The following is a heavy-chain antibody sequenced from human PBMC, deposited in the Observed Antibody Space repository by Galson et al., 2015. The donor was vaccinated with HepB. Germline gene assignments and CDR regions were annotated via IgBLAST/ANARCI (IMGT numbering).Heavy chain of an antibody. CDR2: IWNDGSRK. Sequence: SLGLSCAGTGFTFRRYAMHWVRHAPGRGLEWVTIIWNDGSRKLYGNSVRGRFTISRDNSKNTVYLQMNSLRAEDTGVYYCARGENASGYRPDYWGQGTLVIVSS. D-gene: IGHD3-22*01. J-gene: IGHJ4*02. V-gene: IGHV3-33*01. CDR1: GFTFRRYA. CDR3: ARGENASGYRPDY.